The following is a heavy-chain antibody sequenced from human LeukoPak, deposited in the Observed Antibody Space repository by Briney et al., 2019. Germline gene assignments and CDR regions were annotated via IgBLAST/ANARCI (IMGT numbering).Heavy chain of an antibody. CDR2: INHSGST. CDR3: AISSGWRRWFDP. Sequence: SETLSLTCAVYGGSFSGYYWSWIRQPPGKGLEWVGEINHSGSTNYNPSLKRRVTISVDTSKNQFSLKLSSVTAADTAVYYCAISSGWRRWFDPWGQGTLVTVSS. J-gene: IGHJ5*02. D-gene: IGHD6-19*01. V-gene: IGHV4-34*01. CDR1: GGSFSGYY.